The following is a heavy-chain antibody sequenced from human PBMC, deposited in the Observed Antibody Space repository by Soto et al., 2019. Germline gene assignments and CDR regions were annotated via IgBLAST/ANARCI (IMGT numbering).Heavy chain of an antibody. CDR1: GYTFTGYY. V-gene: IGHV1-2*02. Sequence: GASVKVSCKASGYTFTGYYMHWVRQAPGQGLEWMGWINPNSGGTNYAQKFQGRVTMTRDTSISTAYMELSRLRSDDTAVYYCARAVTVVRGVIYWFDPWGQGTLVTVSS. D-gene: IGHD3-10*01. CDR2: INPNSGGT. J-gene: IGHJ5*02. CDR3: ARAVTVVRGVIYWFDP.